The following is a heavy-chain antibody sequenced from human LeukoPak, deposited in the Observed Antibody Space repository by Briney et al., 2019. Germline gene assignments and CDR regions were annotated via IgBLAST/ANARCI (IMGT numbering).Heavy chain of an antibody. Sequence: PSETLSLPCTVSGASITSSYWSWIRQSPGRGLECIGYIANNGDLNYNPSLRSRVTISMDTSKNQFSLRLTSVTAADTALYFCAKTARLFEYWGQGALVTVSS. CDR2: IANNGDL. V-gene: IGHV4-59*08. J-gene: IGHJ4*02. CDR3: AKTARLFEY. D-gene: IGHD6-25*01. CDR1: GASITSSY.